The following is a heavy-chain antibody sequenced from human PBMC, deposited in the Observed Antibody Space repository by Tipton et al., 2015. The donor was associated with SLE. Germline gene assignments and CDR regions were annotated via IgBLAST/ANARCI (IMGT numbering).Heavy chain of an antibody. CDR3: AREAYFDY. CDR1: GGSISSSSYY. J-gene: IGHJ4*02. CDR2: IYTSGST. V-gene: IGHV4-61*02. Sequence: TLSLTCTVSGGSISSSSYYWSWIRQPAGKGLEWIGRIYTSGSTNYNPSLKSRVTISVDTSKNQFSLKLSSVTAADTAVYYCAREAYFDYWGQGTLVTVSS.